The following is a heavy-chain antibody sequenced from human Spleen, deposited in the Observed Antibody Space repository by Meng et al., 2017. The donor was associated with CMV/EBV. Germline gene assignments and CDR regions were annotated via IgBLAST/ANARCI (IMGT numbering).Heavy chain of an antibody. CDR2: IYHSGST. CDR3: ARGGYWFDP. Sequence: GSLRLSCTISAGSISSSNWWSWVRQPPGKGLEWIGEIYHSGSTNYNPSLKSRVTISVDKSKNQFSLKLSSVTAADTAVYYCARGGYWFDPWGQGTLVTVSS. V-gene: IGHV4-4*02. J-gene: IGHJ5*02. CDR1: AGSISSSNW.